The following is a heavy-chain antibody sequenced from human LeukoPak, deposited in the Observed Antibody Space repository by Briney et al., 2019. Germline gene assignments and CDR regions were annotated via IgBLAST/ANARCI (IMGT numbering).Heavy chain of an antibody. CDR3: ARGYSYYYYYMDV. CDR2: INPNSGGT. J-gene: IGHJ6*03. V-gene: IGHV1-2*02. CDR1: GYTFTGYY. Sequence: ASVKVSCKASGYTFTGYYMHWVRQAPGQGLEWMVWINPNSGGTNYAQKFQGRVTMTRDTSISTAYMELSRLRSDDTAVYYCARGYSYYYYYMDVWGKGTTVTVSS. D-gene: IGHD5-18*01.